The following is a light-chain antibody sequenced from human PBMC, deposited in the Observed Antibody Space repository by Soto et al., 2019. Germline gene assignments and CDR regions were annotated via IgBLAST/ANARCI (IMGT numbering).Light chain of an antibody. CDR1: SSDVGSYNL. Sequence: QTVVTQPASVSGSPGQSITISCTGTSSDVGSYNLVSWYQQYPGKAPKLMIYEVTKRPSGVSNRFSGSKSGNTASLTISGLQAEDEANYYCCSYAGSDTYAVFGGGTKLTVL. V-gene: IGLV2-23*02. J-gene: IGLJ2*01. CDR2: EVT. CDR3: CSYAGSDTYAV.